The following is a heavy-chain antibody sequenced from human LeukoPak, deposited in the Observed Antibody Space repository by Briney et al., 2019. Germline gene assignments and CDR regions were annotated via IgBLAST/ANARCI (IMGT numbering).Heavy chain of an antibody. V-gene: IGHV3-30-3*01. CDR2: ISYDGSNK. J-gene: IGHJ6*04. Sequence: GGSLRLSCAASGFTFSSYAMHWVRQAPGKGLEWVAVISYDGSNKYYADSVKGRFTISRDSSKNTLYLQMNSLRAEDTAVYYCARERGTLGDEPWDVWGKGTTVTVSS. CDR3: ARERGTLGDEPWDV. CDR1: GFTFSSYA. D-gene: IGHD3-16*01.